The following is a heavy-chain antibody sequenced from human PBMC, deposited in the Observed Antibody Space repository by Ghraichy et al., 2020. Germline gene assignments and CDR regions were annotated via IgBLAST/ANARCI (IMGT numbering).Heavy chain of an antibody. CDR3: AGGYGGF. CDR2: MSTSGSYI. Sequence: GSLRLSCAASGFTFTIYSMNWVRQAPGKGLEWVSSMSTSGSYIYYADSVKGRFTISRDNANNSLYLQMNSLRTDDTAVYYCAGGYGGFWGQGTLVTVSS. CDR1: GFTFTIYS. J-gene: IGHJ4*02. V-gene: IGHV3-21*01. D-gene: IGHD1-26*01.